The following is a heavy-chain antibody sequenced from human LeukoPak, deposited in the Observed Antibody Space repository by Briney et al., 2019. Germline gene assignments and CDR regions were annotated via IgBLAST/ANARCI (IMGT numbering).Heavy chain of an antibody. Sequence: ASAKVSCKASGYTFSNYYIHWVRQAPGQGLEWMGIINPSGGSTSYAQKFQGRVTMTTDTSMPTVYMELSSLRSEDTAVYHCARALYGSAFAIGYWGQGTLVTVSS. D-gene: IGHD6-19*01. J-gene: IGHJ4*02. CDR1: GYTFSNYY. V-gene: IGHV1-46*01. CDR2: INPSGGST. CDR3: ARALYGSAFAIGY.